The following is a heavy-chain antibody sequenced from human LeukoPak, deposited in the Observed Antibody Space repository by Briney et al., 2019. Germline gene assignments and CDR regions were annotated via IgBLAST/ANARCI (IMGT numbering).Heavy chain of an antibody. CDR1: GGSIGSGGYY. J-gene: IGHJ4*02. Sequence: PSETLSLTCPVSGGSIGSGGYYWSWIRQHPGKGLEWVANMNPDGSQRNYVGSVKGRFTISRDSANNSVYLQMNSLRAEDTAFYYCARDSPRGRFDSWGQGTLVTVSS. CDR3: ARDSPRGRFDS. V-gene: IGHV3-7*01. CDR2: MNPDGSQR.